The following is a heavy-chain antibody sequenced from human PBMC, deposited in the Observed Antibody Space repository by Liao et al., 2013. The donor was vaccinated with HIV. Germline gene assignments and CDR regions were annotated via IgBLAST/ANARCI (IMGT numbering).Heavy chain of an antibody. CDR2: IYTSGST. CDR1: GGSISSYY. D-gene: IGHD3-22*01. J-gene: IGHJ3*02. CDR3: AREGVITMIVELDAFDI. V-gene: IGHV4-4*07. Sequence: QVQLQESGPGLVKPSETLSLTCTVSGGSISSYYWSWIRQPAGKGLEWIGRIYTSGSTNYNPSLKSRVTMSVDTSKNQFSLKLSSVTAADTAVYYCAREGVITMIVELDAFDIWGQGDNGHRLF.